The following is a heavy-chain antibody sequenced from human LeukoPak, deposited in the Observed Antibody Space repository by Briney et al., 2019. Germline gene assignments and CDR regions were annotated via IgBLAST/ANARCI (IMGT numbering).Heavy chain of an antibody. Sequence: PGGSLRLSCAASGFTFNTYAMSWVRQAPGKELEWVSTISGSDDNTYYADSVKGRFTISRDISKNTLYLQMNSLRADDTAVYYCANDFDHWGQGTLVTVPS. CDR3: ANDFDH. V-gene: IGHV3-23*01. CDR2: ISGSDDNT. J-gene: IGHJ4*02. CDR1: GFTFNTYA.